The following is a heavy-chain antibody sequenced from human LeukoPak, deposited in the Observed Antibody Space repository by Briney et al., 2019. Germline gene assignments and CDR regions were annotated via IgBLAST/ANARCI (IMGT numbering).Heavy chain of an antibody. Sequence: GGSLRLSCAASGFTFSSYAMSWVRQAPGKGLEWVSAISGSGGGTYYADSVKGRFTISRDNSKNTLYLQMNSLRAEDTAVYYCAKDLIKVATSPNWFDPWGQGTLVTVSS. CDR3: AKDLIKVATSPNWFDP. CDR2: ISGSGGGT. D-gene: IGHD5-12*01. CDR1: GFTFSSYA. V-gene: IGHV3-23*01. J-gene: IGHJ5*02.